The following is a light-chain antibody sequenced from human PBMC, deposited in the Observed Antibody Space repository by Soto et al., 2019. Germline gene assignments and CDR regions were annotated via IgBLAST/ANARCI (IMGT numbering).Light chain of an antibody. CDR1: QSVSSY. V-gene: IGKV3-20*01. J-gene: IGKJ4*01. CDR3: QQYVTSPLT. CDR2: GVS. Sequence: EIVLTQSPGTLSLSPGERATLSCRASQSVSSYLAWYQQKPGQAPRLLIYGVSSRATGITDRFSGSGSGTDFTLTISRLEPEDFAVYYCQQYVTSPLTFGGGTKVEIK.